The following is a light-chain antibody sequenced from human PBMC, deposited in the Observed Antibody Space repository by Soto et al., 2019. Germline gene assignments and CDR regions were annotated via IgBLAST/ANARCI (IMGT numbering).Light chain of an antibody. J-gene: IGLJ1*01. CDR1: NSNIGAGYD. CDR2: GNS. CDR3: QSYDSSLSGSV. Sequence: VLKAPPSESWAPGHIVTISCTGSNSNIGAGYDVHWYQQLPGTAPKLLIYGNSNRPSGVPDRFSGSKSVTSASLAITGLQAEDEADYYCQSYDSSLSGSVFGTGTKVTVL. V-gene: IGLV1-40*01.